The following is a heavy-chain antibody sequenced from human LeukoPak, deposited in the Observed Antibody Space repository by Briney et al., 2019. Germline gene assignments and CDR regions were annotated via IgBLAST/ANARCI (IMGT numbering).Heavy chain of an antibody. D-gene: IGHD3-3*01. J-gene: IGHJ4*02. Sequence: GGSLRLSCVASGFTFDDYGMSWVRQAPGKGLEWVSAINWNGGRTGYADSVKGRFTISRDNTKNTLYLQMNSLRTEDTAVYYCARDRAAFGVVQVGYWGQGTLVTVSS. CDR2: INWNGGRT. CDR1: GFTFDDYG. V-gene: IGHV3-20*04. CDR3: ARDRAAFGVVQVGY.